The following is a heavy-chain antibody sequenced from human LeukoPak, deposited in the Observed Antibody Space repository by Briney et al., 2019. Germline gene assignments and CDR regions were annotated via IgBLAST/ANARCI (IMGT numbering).Heavy chain of an antibody. CDR3: ATVARPIVGATTDDY. V-gene: IGHV4-39*01. Sequence: SETLSLTCTVSGGSISSSSYYWGWIRQPPGKGLEWIGSIYYSGSTYYNPSLKSRVTISVNTSKNQFSLKLSSVTAADTAVYYCATVARPIVGATTDDYWGQGTLVTVS. D-gene: IGHD1-26*01. J-gene: IGHJ4*02. CDR1: GGSISSSSYY. CDR2: IYYSGST.